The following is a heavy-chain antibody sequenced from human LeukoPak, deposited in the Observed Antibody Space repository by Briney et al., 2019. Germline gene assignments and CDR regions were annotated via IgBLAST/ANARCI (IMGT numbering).Heavy chain of an antibody. CDR3: ARADCSSTSCRPYYYYYGMDV. CDR2: IIPIFGTA. J-gene: IGHJ6*02. Sequence: GASVKVSCKASGYTFTSYYMHWVRQAPGQGLEWMGGIIPIFGTANYAQKFQGRVTITADESTSTAYMELSSLRSEDTAVYYCARADCSSTSCRPYYYYYGMDVWGQGTTVTVSS. CDR1: GYTFTSYY. D-gene: IGHD2-2*01. V-gene: IGHV1-69*13.